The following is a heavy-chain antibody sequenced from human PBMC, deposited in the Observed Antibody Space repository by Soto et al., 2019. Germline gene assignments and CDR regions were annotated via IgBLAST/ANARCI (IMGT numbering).Heavy chain of an antibody. V-gene: IGHV5-51*01. Sequence: GESLKISCTGSGYSFTTYWIGWVRQMPGKGLEWMGIIYPGDSETKYSPDFEGQVTISADRSTNTAYLQWRSLRASDTAMYYCARLGFPGAIYFDSWGLGTLVTVSS. CDR2: IYPGDSET. CDR1: GYSFTTYW. CDR3: ARLGFPGAIYFDS. J-gene: IGHJ4*02.